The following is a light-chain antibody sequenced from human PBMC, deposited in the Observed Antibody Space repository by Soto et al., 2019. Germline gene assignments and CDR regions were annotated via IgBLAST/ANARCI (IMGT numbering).Light chain of an antibody. J-gene: IGLJ1*01. CDR3: QSYDSGLSYV. CDR1: SSNIGAGYD. V-gene: IGLV1-40*01. Sequence: QSVLTQPPSVSGAPGQRVTISCTGSSSNIGAGYDVHWYQQLPGTTPKLLIYGNNNRPSGVPDRFSGSKSGTSASLAITGLQAEDEADYYCQSYDSGLSYVFAPGTKLTVL. CDR2: GNN.